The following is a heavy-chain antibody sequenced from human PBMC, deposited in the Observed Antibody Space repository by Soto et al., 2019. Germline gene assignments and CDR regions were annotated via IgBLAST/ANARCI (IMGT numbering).Heavy chain of an antibody. D-gene: IGHD1-1*01. J-gene: IGHJ4*02. Sequence: QVQLQQLGAGLLKPSETLSLTCAVYGGSFSGYYWSWIRQPPGKGLEWIGEINHSGSTNYHPYLNGRVTISVDTYQNQFCLKLSSVTAADTAVYYCARGVRRAYFDYWGQGTLVTVSS. CDR3: ARGVRRAYFDY. V-gene: IGHV4-34*01. CDR2: INHSGST. CDR1: GGSFSGYY.